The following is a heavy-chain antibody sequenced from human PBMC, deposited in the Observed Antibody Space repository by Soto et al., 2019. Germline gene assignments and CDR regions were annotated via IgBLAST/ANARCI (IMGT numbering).Heavy chain of an antibody. CDR1: GYNFKTYG. J-gene: IGHJ4*02. D-gene: IGHD1-1*01. CDR3: AREMSTRYGAQNYFDY. CDR2: ISPNSGDT. Sequence: VQLMQSEDEVLQPGASVRVSCKASGYNFKTYGVTWVRQAPGQGLEWMGWISPNSGDTTYAQSLQDRITINTDTATSTVYMELRNLRSDDTDLYFCAREMSTRYGAQNYFDYWGQGALVTVSS. V-gene: IGHV1-18*01.